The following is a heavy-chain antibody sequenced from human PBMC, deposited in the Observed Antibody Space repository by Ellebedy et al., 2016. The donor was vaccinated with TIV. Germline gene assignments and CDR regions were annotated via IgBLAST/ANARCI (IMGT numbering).Heavy chain of an antibody. D-gene: IGHD3-22*01. CDR2: ISGSGGST. Sequence: GGSLRLXXAASGFTFSSYAMSWVRQAPGKGLEWVSDISGSGGSTYYADSVKGRFTISRDNSKNTLYLQMNSLRAEDTAVYYCAKGGTYYYDSSGYPQFDYWGQGTLVTVSS. CDR1: GFTFSSYA. J-gene: IGHJ4*02. CDR3: AKGGTYYYDSSGYPQFDY. V-gene: IGHV3-23*01.